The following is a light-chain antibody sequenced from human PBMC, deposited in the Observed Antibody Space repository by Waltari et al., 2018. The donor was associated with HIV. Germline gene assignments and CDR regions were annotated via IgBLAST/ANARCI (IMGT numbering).Light chain of an antibody. J-gene: IGKJ4*01. CDR2: GTS. CDR1: QGVGGD. V-gene: IGKV3-15*01. Sequence: EVGMTQSPATLSVSPGERVTLSCRASQGVGGDLAWYQKSPGQAPRLLIYGTSTRATIMPDRFSGSGAGTEFTLTLSSLQSEDFAVYYCQHYNHWPLIFGVGTKVEIK. CDR3: QHYNHWPLI.